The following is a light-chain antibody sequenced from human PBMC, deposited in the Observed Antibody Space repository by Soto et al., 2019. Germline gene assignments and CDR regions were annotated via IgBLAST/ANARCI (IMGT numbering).Light chain of an antibody. CDR3: QSYDTSLSRYLV. Sequence: QSVLTQPPSVSGAPGQRVTISCTGSSSNIGAGYDVHWYQQLPGTAPKLLIYGNSNRPSGVPDRFSGSKSGTSASLSITGLQVEDEADYDCQSYDTSLSRYLVFGGGTKLTVL. V-gene: IGLV1-40*01. J-gene: IGLJ2*01. CDR1: SSNIGAGYD. CDR2: GNS.